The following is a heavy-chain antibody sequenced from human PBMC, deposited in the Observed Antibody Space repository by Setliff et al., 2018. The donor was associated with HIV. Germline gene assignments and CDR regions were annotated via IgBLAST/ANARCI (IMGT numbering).Heavy chain of an antibody. V-gene: IGHV3-21*01. CDR3: ARDDPAGGIDY. J-gene: IGHJ4*02. Sequence: GGSLRLSCVASGFTFSSYCMDWFRQAPGKGLEWVSSISYGSTYIYQSDSVRGRFTISRDDAKKSLYLQMNSLRADDTAIYYCARDDPAGGIDYWGQGTLVTVSS. D-gene: IGHD1-26*01. CDR2: ISYGSTYI. CDR1: GFTFSSYC.